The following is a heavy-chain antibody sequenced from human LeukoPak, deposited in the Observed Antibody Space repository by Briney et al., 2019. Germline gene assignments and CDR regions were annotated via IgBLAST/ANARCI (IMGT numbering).Heavy chain of an antibody. Sequence: XGSLRLSCAASGSTFSTYGMHWVRQAXGKGLEWLALIWSDGSLKYYADSVRGRFSISRDYSRNTLYLQIDSLRAEDTALYYCARKDYTYFEYWGQGTLVTVSP. D-gene: IGHD4-11*01. CDR2: IWSDGSLK. CDR3: ARKDYTYFEY. J-gene: IGHJ4*02. V-gene: IGHV3-33*08. CDR1: GSTFSTYG.